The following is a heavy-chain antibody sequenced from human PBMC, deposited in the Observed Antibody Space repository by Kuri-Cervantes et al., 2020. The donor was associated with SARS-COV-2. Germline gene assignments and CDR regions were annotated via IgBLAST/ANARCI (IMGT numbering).Heavy chain of an antibody. Sequence: GGSLRLSCGVSGGSFSNFLWDWVRQAPGKGLEWVAVIWYDGENEYYAGSVKGRFTISRDNSKNTVSLHMNSLRAEDTAMYYCARGAANYYYMDVWGKGTTVTVSS. J-gene: IGHJ6*03. CDR2: IWYDGENE. D-gene: IGHD3-16*01. CDR3: ARGAANYYYMDV. V-gene: IGHV3-33*08. CDR1: GGSFSNFL.